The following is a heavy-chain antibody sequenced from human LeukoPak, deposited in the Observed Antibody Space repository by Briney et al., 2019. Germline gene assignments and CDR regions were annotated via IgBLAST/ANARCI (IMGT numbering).Heavy chain of an antibody. CDR2: FDPEDGET. CDR1: GYTLTALS. CDR3: AVGSISFGDY. D-gene: IGHD3-16*01. V-gene: IGHV1-24*01. Sequence: GASVKVSCKVSGYTLTALSMHWVRQAPVKGLEWMGSFDPEDGETIYAQKFQGRVTMTEDTSTDTAFMELNSLRSEDTVIYYCAVGSISFGDYWGQGTLVTVSS. J-gene: IGHJ4*02.